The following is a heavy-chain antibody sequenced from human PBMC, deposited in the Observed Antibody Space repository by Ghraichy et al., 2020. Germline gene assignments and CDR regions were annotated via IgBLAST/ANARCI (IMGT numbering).Heavy chain of an antibody. CDR3: ATELGGWYRVDHSLEY. Sequence: GGSLRLSCAASGFTFRTYGMTWVRQAPGKGLEWVSTISSNGGSTNYADSVKGRFTISRDNSRSTVLLQMNNLRAGDTAVYFCATELGGWYRVDHSLEYLGKGTRVTVSS. CDR1: GFTFRTYG. J-gene: IGHJ4*02. D-gene: IGHD6-19*01. V-gene: IGHV3-23*01. CDR2: ISSNGGST.